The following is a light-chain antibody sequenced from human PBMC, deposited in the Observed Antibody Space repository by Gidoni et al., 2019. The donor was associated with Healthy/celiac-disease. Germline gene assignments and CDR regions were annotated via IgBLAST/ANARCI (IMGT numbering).Light chain of an antibody. CDR1: ALQKQY. V-gene: IGLV3-25*03. CDR2: KDS. CDR3: QAADSSGTYKV. Sequence: SYELKQPPSVSVSPGQTARITCSGDALQKQYAYWYQQKPGQAPVLVIYKDSERPSGIPERFSGSSAGTTVTLTISGVQAEDEADDYCQAADSSGTYKVFGGGTKLTVL. J-gene: IGLJ2*01.